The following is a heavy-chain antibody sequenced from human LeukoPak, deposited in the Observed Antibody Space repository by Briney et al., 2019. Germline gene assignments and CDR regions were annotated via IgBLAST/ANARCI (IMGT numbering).Heavy chain of an antibody. V-gene: IGHV1-18*01. CDR3: ARLQKWELQHY. CDR2: ISAYNGNT. CDR1: GYTFTSYG. J-gene: IGHJ4*02. D-gene: IGHD1-26*01. Sequence: ASVKVSCKASGYTFTSYGISWVRQAPGQGLEWMGWISAYNGNTNYAQKLQGRVTMTTDTSTSTAYVELRSLRSDDTAVYYCARLQKWELQHYWGQGTLVTVSS.